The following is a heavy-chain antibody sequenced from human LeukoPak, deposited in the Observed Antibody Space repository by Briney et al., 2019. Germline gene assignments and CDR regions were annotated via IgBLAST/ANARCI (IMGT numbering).Heavy chain of an antibody. CDR1: GYTFTGYY. V-gene: IGHV1-2*02. J-gene: IGHJ3*02. CDR2: INPNSGGT. CDR3: ARTLRQDDDAFDI. Sequence: ASVKVSCEASGYTFTGYYMHWVRQAPGQGLEWMGWINPNSGGTNYAQKFQGRVTMTRDASISTAYMELSRLRSDDTAVYYCARTLRQDDDAFDIWGQGTMVTVSS.